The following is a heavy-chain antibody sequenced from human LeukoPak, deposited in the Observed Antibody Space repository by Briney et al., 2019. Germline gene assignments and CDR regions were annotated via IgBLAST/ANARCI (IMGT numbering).Heavy chain of an antibody. J-gene: IGHJ4*02. D-gene: IGHD2-21*01. V-gene: IGHV4-39*01. CDR2: IYYSGST. CDR1: GGSISSNNYY. Sequence: SETLSLTCTVSGGSISSNNYYWGWIRQPPGKGLEWIGSIYYSGSTYNNPSLKSRVTISVDTTKNQFSLKLTSVTAADTAVYYCASSPGGYWWNFDCWGQGTLVTVSS. CDR3: ASSPGGYWWNFDC.